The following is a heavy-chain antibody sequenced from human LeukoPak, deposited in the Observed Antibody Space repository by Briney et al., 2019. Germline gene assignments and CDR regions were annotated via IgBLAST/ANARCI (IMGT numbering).Heavy chain of an antibody. CDR3: AGVDSKGNMIGASDM. CDR2: INSDGSSI. J-gene: IGHJ3*02. Sequence: SGGSLRLSCAASGFTFSSFSMHWVRQAPGKGLVLVARINSDGSSITYADSVKGRFTISRDNAKNTLYLKTNSLRAEDTAVYYWAGVDSKGNMIGASDMWGQGTMVTVAS. CDR1: GFTFSSFS. V-gene: IGHV3-74*01. D-gene: IGHD3-22*01.